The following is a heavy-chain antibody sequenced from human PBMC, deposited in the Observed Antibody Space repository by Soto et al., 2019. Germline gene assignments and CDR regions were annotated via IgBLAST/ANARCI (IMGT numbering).Heavy chain of an antibody. Sequence: QVQLVESGGGVVQPGRSLRLSCAASGFTFSSYGMHWVRQAPGKGLEWVAVISYDGSNKYYADYVKGRFTISRDNSKSTLYLQMNSLRAEDTPVYYCAALATWRTGTDCGYWGQGTPVPVFS. D-gene: IGHD5-12*01. CDR2: ISYDGSNK. V-gene: IGHV3-30*03. J-gene: IGHJ4*02. CDR1: GFTFSSYG. CDR3: AALATWRTGTDCGY.